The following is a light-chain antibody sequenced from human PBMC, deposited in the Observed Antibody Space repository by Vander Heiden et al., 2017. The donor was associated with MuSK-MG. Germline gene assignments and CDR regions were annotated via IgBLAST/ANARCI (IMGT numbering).Light chain of an antibody. CDR3: RLSDGTPFA. CDR1: QSISNY. CDR2: GVS. Sequence: DIQMTHSPSSLSASVGDRVTITCRSSQSISNYLNWYQQKPGKAPKFLMYGVSTSHSGVRSRLSGCGSVRDFTLSIIMLQLEDLPTYYSRLSDGTPFAFSHGTKVXMK. J-gene: IGKJ3*01. V-gene: IGKV1-39*01.